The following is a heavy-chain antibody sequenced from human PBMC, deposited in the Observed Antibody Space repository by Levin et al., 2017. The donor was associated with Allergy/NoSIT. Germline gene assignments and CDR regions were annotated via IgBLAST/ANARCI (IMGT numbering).Heavy chain of an antibody. CDR2: ISSNGGST. D-gene: IGHD4-23*01. Sequence: GESLKISCSASGFTFSSSAMHWVRQAPGKGLEYVSAISSNGGSTYYADSVKGRFTISRDNSKNTVYLQMSSLRAEDTAVYNCVNGGGNSGYWGQGTLVTVSS. J-gene: IGHJ4*02. CDR1: GFTFSSSA. CDR3: VNGGGNSGY. V-gene: IGHV3-64D*06.